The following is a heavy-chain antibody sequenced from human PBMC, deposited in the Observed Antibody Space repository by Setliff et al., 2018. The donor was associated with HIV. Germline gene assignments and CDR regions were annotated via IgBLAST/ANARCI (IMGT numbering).Heavy chain of an antibody. CDR2: MYYTGSS. V-gene: IGHV4-39*01. CDR1: GGSINSIDSY. J-gene: IGHJ4*02. Sequence: SETLSLTCTVSGGSINSIDSYWAWVRQPPGKGLEWIASMYYTGSSYYSPSLQSRITLSVDTSKNQFSLKLSSVTAADTAVYYCAFSKQMATMAFDYWGQGALVTVSS. CDR3: AFSKQMATMAFDY. D-gene: IGHD5-12*01.